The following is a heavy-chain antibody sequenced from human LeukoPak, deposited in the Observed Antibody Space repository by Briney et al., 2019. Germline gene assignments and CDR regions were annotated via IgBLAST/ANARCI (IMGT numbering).Heavy chain of an antibody. D-gene: IGHD6-13*01. J-gene: IGHJ2*01. CDR3: ARLNIAAAGSYWYFDL. CDR1: GGSISSGDYY. V-gene: IGHV4-30-4*08. CDR2: IYYSGST. Sequence: SETLSLTCTVSGGSISSGDYYWSWIRQPPGKGLEWIGYIYYSGSTYYNPSLKSRVTISVDASKNQFSPKLSSVTAADTAVYYCARLNIAAAGSYWYFDLWGRGTLVTVSS.